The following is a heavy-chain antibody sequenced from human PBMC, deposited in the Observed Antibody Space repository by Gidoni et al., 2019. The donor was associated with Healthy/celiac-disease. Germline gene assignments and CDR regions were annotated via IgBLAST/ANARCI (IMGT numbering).Heavy chain of an antibody. V-gene: IGHV4-39*01. J-gene: IGHJ6*02. D-gene: IGHD6-19*01. CDR3: ARIQWVEQWLEYYYYGMDV. CDR2: IYYSGST. CDR1: GGSISSSSYY. Sequence: QLQLQESGPGLVKPSETLSLTCTVSGGSISSSSYYWGWIRQPPGKGLEWIGRIYYSGSTYYNPSLKRRVTISVDTSKNQFSLKLSSVTAADTAVYYCARIQWVEQWLEYYYYGMDVWGQGTTVTVSS.